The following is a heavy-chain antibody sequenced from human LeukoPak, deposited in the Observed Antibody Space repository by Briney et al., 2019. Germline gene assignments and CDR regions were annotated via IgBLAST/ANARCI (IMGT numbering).Heavy chain of an antibody. D-gene: IGHD1-14*01. V-gene: IGHV4-39*01. CDR2: IYYSGST. CDR3: ARHVGVWPITA. Sequence: PSETLSLTCTVSGGSISSSSYYWGWLRQPPGRGLGWLGSIYYSGSTYYNPSLKSRVTISVDTSKNQFSLKLSSVTAGDTAVYYCARHVGVWPITAWGQGTLVTVSS. CDR1: GGSISSSSYY. J-gene: IGHJ4*02.